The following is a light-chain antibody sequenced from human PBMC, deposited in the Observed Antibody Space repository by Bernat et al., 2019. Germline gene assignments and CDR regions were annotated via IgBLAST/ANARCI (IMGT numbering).Light chain of an antibody. CDR1: NIRAKS. Sequence: YVVTQPPSVSVAPGKTARITCGGHNIRAKSVHWYQQKPGQAPVLVVYDDNDRPSGIPERLSGSNSGSTATLTISRVEAGDEADYYCQVWDSDDEVVFGGGNKLTVL. CDR2: DDN. CDR3: QVWDSDDEVV. V-gene: IGLV3-21*03. J-gene: IGLJ2*01.